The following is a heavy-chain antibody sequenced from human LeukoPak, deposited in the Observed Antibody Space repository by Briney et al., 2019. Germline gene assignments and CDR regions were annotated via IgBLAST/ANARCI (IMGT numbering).Heavy chain of an antibody. CDR3: ARAWSH. J-gene: IGHJ4*02. CDR2: ISSGGSTV. V-gene: IGHV3-48*03. D-gene: IGHD2-8*02. CDR1: GFTFSSYE. Sequence: PGGSLRHSCAASGFTFSSYEMNWVRQVPGKGLEWVSYISSGGSTVYYADSVKGRFTISRDNAKNSLFLQMNSLRAEDTAVYYCARAWSHWGQGTLVTVSS.